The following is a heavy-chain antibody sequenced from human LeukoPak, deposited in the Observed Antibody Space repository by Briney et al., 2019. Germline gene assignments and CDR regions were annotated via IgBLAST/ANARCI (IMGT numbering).Heavy chain of an antibody. V-gene: IGHV1-2*02. Sequence: ASVKVSCKASGYTFTDYYLHWVRQAPGQGLEWMGWIHPNSGGTNYAQKFQGRVAMTRDTSISTAYMELSSLRSDDTAVYYCARLAAVPGWGQGALVTVSS. CDR2: IHPNSGGT. CDR3: ARLAAVPG. D-gene: IGHD6-19*01. CDR1: GYTFTDYY. J-gene: IGHJ1*01.